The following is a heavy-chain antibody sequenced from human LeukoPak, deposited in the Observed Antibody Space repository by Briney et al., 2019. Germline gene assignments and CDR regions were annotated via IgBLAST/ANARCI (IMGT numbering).Heavy chain of an antibody. CDR3: ARFRYCTNGVCSAFDI. J-gene: IGHJ3*02. CDR2: INHSGST. D-gene: IGHD2-8*01. Sequence: MASETLSLTCAVYGGSFSGYYWSWIRQPPGKGLEWIGEINHSGSTNYNPSLKSRVTISVDTSKNQFSLKLSSVTAADTAVYYCARFRYCTNGVCSAFDIWAKGQWSPSLQ. V-gene: IGHV4-34*01. CDR1: GGSFSGYY.